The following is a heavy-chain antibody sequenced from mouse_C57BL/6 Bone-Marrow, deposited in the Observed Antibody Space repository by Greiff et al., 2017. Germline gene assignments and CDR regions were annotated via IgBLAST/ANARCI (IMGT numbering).Heavy chain of an antibody. D-gene: IGHD1-1*02. CDR1: GYTFTSYG. V-gene: IGHV1-81*01. CDR3: ARGWGGGY. Sequence: QVTLKVSGAELARPGASVKLSCKASGYTFTSYGISWVKQRTGQGLEWIGEIYPRSGNTYYNEKFKGKATLTADKSSSTAYMELRSLTSEDSAVYFCARGWGGGYWGQGTTLTVSS. CDR2: IYPRSGNT. J-gene: IGHJ2*01.